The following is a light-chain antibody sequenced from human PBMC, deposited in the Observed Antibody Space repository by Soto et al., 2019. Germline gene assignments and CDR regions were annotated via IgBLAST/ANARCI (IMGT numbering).Light chain of an antibody. CDR3: QQYGSSRALT. J-gene: IGKJ4*01. V-gene: IGKV3-20*01. CDR1: QSVSSTY. CDR2: GAS. Sequence: EIVLTQSPGTLSLSPGERATLSCRASQSVSSTYLAWYQQKPGQAPRLLIYGASSRATGIPDRFSGSGSGTDFTLTINRLEPEDFAVYYCQQYGSSRALTFGGGTKV.